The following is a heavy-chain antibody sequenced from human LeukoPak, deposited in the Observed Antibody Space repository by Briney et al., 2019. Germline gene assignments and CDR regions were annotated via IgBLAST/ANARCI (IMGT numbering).Heavy chain of an antibody. J-gene: IGHJ5*02. CDR1: GFTFSDYY. Sequence: GGSLRLSCAASGFTFSDYYMSWIRQAPGKGLEWVSYISSSGSTIYYADSVKGRFTISRDNAKNSLYLQMNSLRAEDTAVYYCARDRTIAAAGLFNWIDPWGQGTLVTVSS. V-gene: IGHV3-11*01. CDR3: ARDRTIAAAGLFNWIDP. D-gene: IGHD6-13*01. CDR2: ISSSGSTI.